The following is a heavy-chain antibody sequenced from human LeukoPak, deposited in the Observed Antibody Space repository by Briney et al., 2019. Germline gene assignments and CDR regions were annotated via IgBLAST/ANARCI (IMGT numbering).Heavy chain of an antibody. V-gene: IGHV4-39*01. CDR2: IYYNGNT. J-gene: IGHJ3*02. D-gene: IGHD6-19*01. CDR3: ARLTALAGHRGAFDI. CDR1: GGSIGGHTFY. Sequence: SETLSLTCNVSGGSIGGHTFYWDWIRQPPGKGLEWIATIYYNGNTFYNPSLKSRVAISIDMSKSQFFLHLTSVSAADTAVYYCARLTALAGHRGAFDIWGPGTLVTVSS.